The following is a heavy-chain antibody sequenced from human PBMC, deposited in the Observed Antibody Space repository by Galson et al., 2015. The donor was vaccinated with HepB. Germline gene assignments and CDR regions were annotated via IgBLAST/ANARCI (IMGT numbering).Heavy chain of an antibody. D-gene: IGHD2-15*01. Sequence: SLRLSCAASGLTFSSYGMHWVRQAPGKGLEWIAFIRYDGGNKYYADSVKGRFIISRDNSKNTLYLQINSPRPEDTAVYYCGTKRLGYCRGGSCLGPNYFDYWGQGTLVTVSS. J-gene: IGHJ4*02. CDR1: GLTFSSYG. CDR2: IRYDGGNK. CDR3: GTKRLGYCRGGSCLGPNYFDY. V-gene: IGHV3-30*02.